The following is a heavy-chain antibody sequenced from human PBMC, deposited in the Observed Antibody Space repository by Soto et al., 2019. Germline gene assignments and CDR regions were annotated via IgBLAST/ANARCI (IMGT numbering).Heavy chain of an antibody. CDR3: ATDSGGPQLNRFES. CDR1: GGSLREFGHF. Sequence: PSETLSLTCTFSGGSLREFGHFCTWIRQRPGRGLEWIGYSTYTGVTYYSPSLQSRISISVDTSKNQFSLTLNSVTAADTAVYYCATDSGGPQLNRFESWGHGTLVIVS. CDR2: STYTGVT. V-gene: IGHV4-31*03. D-gene: IGHD3-16*01. J-gene: IGHJ5*01.